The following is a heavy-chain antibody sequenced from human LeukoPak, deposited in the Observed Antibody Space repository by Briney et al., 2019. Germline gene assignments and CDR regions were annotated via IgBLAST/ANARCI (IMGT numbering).Heavy chain of an antibody. CDR2: ISSSSSTI. J-gene: IGHJ4*02. Sequence: GESLRLSCAASGFTFSSYSMNWVRQAPGKGLEWVSYISSSSSTIYYADSVKGRFTISRDNSKNTLYLQMNSLRAEDTAVYYCAKVPSDGRIGRDYWGQGTLVTVSS. CDR3: AKVPSDGRIGRDY. D-gene: IGHD2-21*02. CDR1: GFTFSSYS. V-gene: IGHV3-48*01.